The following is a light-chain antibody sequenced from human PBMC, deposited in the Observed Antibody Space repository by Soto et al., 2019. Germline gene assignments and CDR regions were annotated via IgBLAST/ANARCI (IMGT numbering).Light chain of an antibody. J-gene: IGLJ3*02. Sequence: SYELTQPPSVSVAPGKTARITCGGNNIGSKAVHWYQQKPGQAPVLVIYNDSDRPSGIPERFSASISGNTATLTISRVEAGDEADYHCQVWDSDLDHPAVFAGGTKLTVL. CDR2: NDS. CDR3: QVWDSDLDHPAV. V-gene: IGLV3-21*04. CDR1: NIGSKA.